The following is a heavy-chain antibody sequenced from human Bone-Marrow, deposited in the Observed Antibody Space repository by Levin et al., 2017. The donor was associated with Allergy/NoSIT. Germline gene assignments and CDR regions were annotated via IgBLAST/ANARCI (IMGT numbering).Heavy chain of an antibody. D-gene: IGHD3-3*01. CDR1: GFTFSRFG. J-gene: IGHJ4*02. Sequence: GESLKISCAASGFTFSRFGMQWVRQAQGKGLEWVAVVSYDGTKKDYADSVKGRYTISRDNSKNTLHLQINTLRAEDTAVYFCAGDMRTGDLWSGLSDSWGQGTLVTVSS. CDR2: VSYDGTKK. V-gene: IGHV3-30*03. CDR3: AGDMRTGDLWSGLSDS.